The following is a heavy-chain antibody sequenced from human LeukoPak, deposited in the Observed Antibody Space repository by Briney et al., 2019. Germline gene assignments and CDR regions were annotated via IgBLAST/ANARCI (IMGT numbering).Heavy chain of an antibody. J-gene: IGHJ4*02. CDR1: GGTFSSYA. Sequence: GASVKVSCKASGGTFSSYAISWVRQAPGQGLEWLGRINPSGDSTTYAQKFQGRVTMTRDTSTSTVYMELSSLRSEDTAVYYCARDSSNWSQDHWGQGTLVTVSS. CDR3: ARDSSNWSQDH. V-gene: IGHV1-46*01. CDR2: INPSGDST. D-gene: IGHD6-13*01.